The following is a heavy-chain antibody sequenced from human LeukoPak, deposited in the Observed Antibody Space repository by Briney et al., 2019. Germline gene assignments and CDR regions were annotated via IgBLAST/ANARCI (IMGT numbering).Heavy chain of an antibody. Sequence: GGSLRLSCAASGFTFSSYEMSWVRQAPGKGLEWVANIKQDGSEKYYVDSVKGRFTISRDNAKNSLYLQMNSLRGEDTAVYYCARLADYDSSGYFDYWGQGTLVTVSS. CDR3: ARLADYDSSGYFDY. CDR2: IKQDGSEK. V-gene: IGHV3-7*01. CDR1: GFTFSSYE. D-gene: IGHD3-22*01. J-gene: IGHJ4*02.